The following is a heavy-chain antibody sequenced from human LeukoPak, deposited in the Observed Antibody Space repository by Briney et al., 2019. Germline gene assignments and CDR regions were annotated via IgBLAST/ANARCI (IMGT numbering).Heavy chain of an antibody. CDR1: GFTFSYYA. V-gene: IGHV3-30-3*01. Sequence: PGRSLRLSCAASGFTFSYYAMHWVRQAPRKGLEWVAVISYDGSNKYYADSVKGRFTISRDNSKSTLYLQMDSLIAGDTAVYYCARQGDTGSWYFDYWGQGTRVTVSS. CDR2: ISYDGSNK. D-gene: IGHD2-21*02. CDR3: ARQGDTGSWYFDY. J-gene: IGHJ4*02.